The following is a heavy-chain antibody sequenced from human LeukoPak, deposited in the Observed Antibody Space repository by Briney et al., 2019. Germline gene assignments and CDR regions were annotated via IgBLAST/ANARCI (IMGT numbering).Heavy chain of an antibody. CDR2: IYSGGST. D-gene: IGHD2-2*01. CDR1: GFTVSSNY. J-gene: IGHJ4*02. CDR3: ARDSPTKYCSSISCYRVDFDY. Sequence: GGSLRLSCAASGFTVSSNYMSWVRQAPGKGLEWVSVIYSGGSTYYADSVKGRFTISRDNSKNTLYLQMNSLRPEDTAVYYCARDSPTKYCSSISCYRVDFDYWGQGTLVTVSS. V-gene: IGHV3-53*05.